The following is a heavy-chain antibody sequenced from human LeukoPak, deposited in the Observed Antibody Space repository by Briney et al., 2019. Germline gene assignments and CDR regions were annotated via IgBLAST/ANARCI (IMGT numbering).Heavy chain of an antibody. J-gene: IGHJ3*02. CDR2: INPNSGGT. CDR3: ARESFSTVTSATDAFDI. D-gene: IGHD4-17*01. V-gene: IGHV1-2*02. CDR1: GYTFSDYY. Sequence: ASVKVSCKASGYTFSDYYIHWVRQAPGQGLEWMGWINPNSGGTNSAQKFQGRVTMTRDTSISTAYMELSRLRSDDTAVYYCARESFSTVTSATDAFDIWGQGTMVTVSS.